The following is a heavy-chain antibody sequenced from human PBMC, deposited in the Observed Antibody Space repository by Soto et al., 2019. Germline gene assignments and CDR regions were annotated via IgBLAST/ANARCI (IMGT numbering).Heavy chain of an antibody. V-gene: IGHV1-69*02. Sequence: SVKGSCKASGCSYSSYPISWGRLAPGQGLEWMGRLIPILGIANYAQKFQGRVTITRDTSASTAYMELSSLRSEDTAVYYCARSVTTHYYYYGMDVWGQGTTVTVSS. CDR1: GCSYSSYP. D-gene: IGHD4-4*01. CDR3: ARSVTTHYYYYGMDV. J-gene: IGHJ6*02. CDR2: LIPILGIA.